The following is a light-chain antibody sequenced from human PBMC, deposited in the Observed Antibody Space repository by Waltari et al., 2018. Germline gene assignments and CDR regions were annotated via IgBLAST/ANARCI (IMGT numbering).Light chain of an antibody. Sequence: QSALTQPASVSGSPGPSITISSTGTNNDYDLVPWYQQHPGKAPQLMIYEVTKRPPGVSDRFSGSRSDNTASLTISGLQAEDEADYYCCSYAGSGTYEVVFGGGTKLTVL. CDR1: NNDYDL. J-gene: IGLJ3*02. CDR2: EVT. CDR3: CSYAGSGTYEVV. V-gene: IGLV2-23*02.